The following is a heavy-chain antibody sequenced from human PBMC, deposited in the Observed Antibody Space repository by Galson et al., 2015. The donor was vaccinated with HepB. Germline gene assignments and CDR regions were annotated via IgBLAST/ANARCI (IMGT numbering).Heavy chain of an antibody. CDR2: ISYDGSNK. J-gene: IGHJ4*02. V-gene: IGHV3-30*04. CDR3: AREAPGAALDY. Sequence: SLRLSCAASGFTFSSYAMHWVRQAPGKGLEWVAVISYDGSNKYYADSVKGRFTISRDNSKNTLYLQMNSLRAEDTAVYYCAREAPGAALDYWGQGTLVTVSS. CDR1: GFTFSSYA. D-gene: IGHD6-6*01.